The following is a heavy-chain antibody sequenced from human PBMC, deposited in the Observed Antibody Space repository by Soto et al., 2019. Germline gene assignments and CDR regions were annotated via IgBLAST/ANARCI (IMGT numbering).Heavy chain of an antibody. CDR1: GFTFSSYT. CDR2: ISANGGST. CDR3: AKAGSAGSCYGY. V-gene: IGHV3-23*01. J-gene: IGHJ4*02. D-gene: IGHD2-15*01. Sequence: EVQLLESGGGLVQPGGSLRLSCAASGFTFSSYTMGWVRQAPGKGLEWVSDISANGGSTFYADSVKGRFTISRDNSKNTPLLEMNRLRAEDTALYYCAKAGSAGSCYGYWGQGTLVTVSS.